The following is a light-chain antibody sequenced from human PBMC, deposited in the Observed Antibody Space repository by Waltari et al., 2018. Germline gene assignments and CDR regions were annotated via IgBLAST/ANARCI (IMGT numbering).Light chain of an antibody. CDR3: AAWDDSLNGPV. J-gene: IGLJ2*01. V-gene: IGLV2-14*01. CDR1: SSDVGAYNY. Sequence: QSALTQPGSVSGSPGQSITISCTGTSSDVGAYNYVSWYQQHPGKAPKLSIYEVYNRPSGVSPRFFGSKSGNTASLTISGRQSEDEADYYCAAWDDSLNGPVFGGGTKLTVL. CDR2: EVY.